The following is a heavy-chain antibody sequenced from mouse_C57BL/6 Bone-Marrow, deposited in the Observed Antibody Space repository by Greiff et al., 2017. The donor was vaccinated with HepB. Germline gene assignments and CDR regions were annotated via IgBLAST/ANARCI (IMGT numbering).Heavy chain of an antibody. V-gene: IGHV1-7*01. CDR1: GYTFTSYW. CDR2: INPSSGYT. Sequence: QVQLQQSGAELAKPGASVKLSCKASGYTFTSYWMHWVKQRPGQGLEWIGYINPSSGYTKYNQKFKDKAPLTADKSSSTAYMQLSSLTYEDSAVYYCASGDGNYFFAYWGQGTLVTVSA. CDR3: ASGDGNYFFAY. D-gene: IGHD2-1*01. J-gene: IGHJ3*01.